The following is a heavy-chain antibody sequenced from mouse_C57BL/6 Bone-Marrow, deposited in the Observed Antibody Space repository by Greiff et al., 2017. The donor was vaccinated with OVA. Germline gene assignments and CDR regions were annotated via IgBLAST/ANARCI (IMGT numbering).Heavy chain of an antibody. CDR3: AREYYDYAWFAY. D-gene: IGHD2-4*01. Sequence: VQLQQPGAELVKPGASVKLSCKASGYTFTSYWMHWVKQRPGQGLEWIGMIHPNSGSTNYNEKFKSKATLTVDKSSSTAYMQLSSLTSEDSAVYYCAREYYDYAWFAYWCQGTLVTVSA. CDR1: GYTFTSYW. CDR2: IHPNSGST. J-gene: IGHJ3*01. V-gene: IGHV1-64*01.